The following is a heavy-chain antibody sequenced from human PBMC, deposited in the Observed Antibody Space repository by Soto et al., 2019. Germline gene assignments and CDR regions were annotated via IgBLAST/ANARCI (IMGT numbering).Heavy chain of an antibody. CDR1: GFIFSNYA. CDR2: IWSDGSYE. J-gene: IGHJ4*02. Sequence: QVQLVESGGGVVQPGRSLRLSCAASGFIFSNYAMQWVRQAPGQGLEWVAFIWSDGSYENYAESVKGRFTISRDNSKNTLYVQMNSLRLEDTAVYFCARGTGSGSFLIGYWGQGTLVTVSS. V-gene: IGHV3-33*01. D-gene: IGHD3-10*01. CDR3: ARGTGSGSFLIGY.